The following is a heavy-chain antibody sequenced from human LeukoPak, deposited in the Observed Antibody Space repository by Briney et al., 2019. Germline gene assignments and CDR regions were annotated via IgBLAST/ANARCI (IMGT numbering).Heavy chain of an antibody. Sequence: PSETLSLTCTVSAGSISGTSYYWGWIRQPPGKGLEWIGSIYHSGSIYYNPSLKSRVTISVDTSKDQFSLRLSSVTAADTAVYYCARHSSMTTVTFDYWGQGTLVIVSS. CDR1: AGSISGTSYY. CDR2: IYHSGSI. CDR3: ARHSSMTTVTFDY. D-gene: IGHD4-17*01. V-gene: IGHV4-39*01. J-gene: IGHJ4*02.